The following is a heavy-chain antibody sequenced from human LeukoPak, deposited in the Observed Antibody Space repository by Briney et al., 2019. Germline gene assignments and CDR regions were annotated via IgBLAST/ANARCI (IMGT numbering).Heavy chain of an antibody. CDR3: STLSSGPPR. Sequence: GGSLRLSCAASGIAVSNAWMSWVRQAPGKGLEWVGRIKTSTEGGTTGYAAPVKGRFTISRDGPKNVVYLQMNSLKTEDSAVYYCSTLSSGPPRWGQGTLVTVST. J-gene: IGHJ4*02. V-gene: IGHV3-15*01. CDR1: GIAVSNAW. CDR2: IKTSTEGGTT.